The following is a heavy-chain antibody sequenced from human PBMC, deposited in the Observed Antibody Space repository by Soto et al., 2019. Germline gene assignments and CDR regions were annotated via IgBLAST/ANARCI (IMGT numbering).Heavy chain of an antibody. Sequence: DVQLVETGGGLIQPGGSLRLSCAATGFIVSASYMSWVRQAPGKGLEWVSVIYSDGRTYYADSVKGRFTISRDNSKNTLYLQINSLSAEDTAVYYCARCSGWYGQCYFDCWGQGTLVTVSS. CDR1: GFIVSASY. D-gene: IGHD6-13*01. V-gene: IGHV3-53*02. CDR3: ARCSGWYGQCYFDC. J-gene: IGHJ4*02. CDR2: IYSDGRT.